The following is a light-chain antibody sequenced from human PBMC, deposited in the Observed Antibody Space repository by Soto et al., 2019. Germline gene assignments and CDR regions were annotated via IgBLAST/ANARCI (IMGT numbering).Light chain of an antibody. CDR1: QSVGSIY. CDR2: GAS. V-gene: IGKV3-20*01. CDR3: QQYGSSPRT. Sequence: DIVLTQSPGTLSLSPGERATLSCRASQSVGSIYLAWYQQKPGQAPRLLIHGASNRASGIPDRFSGSGSGTDFTLTMSRLEPEDFAVYYCQQYGSSPRTFGQGTKVDIK. J-gene: IGKJ1*01.